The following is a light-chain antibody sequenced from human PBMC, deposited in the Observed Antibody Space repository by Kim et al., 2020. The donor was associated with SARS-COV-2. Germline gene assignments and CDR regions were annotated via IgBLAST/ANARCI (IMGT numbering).Light chain of an antibody. J-gene: IGKJ2*01. V-gene: IGKV2-30*02. Sequence: QPASISCRSSQSLVHGDGSTLLSWLQQRPGQSPRRLIYKVSNRDSGVPDRFSGSGSGTDFTLKISRVEAEDVGIYYCMQATHWPYTFGQGTKLEI. CDR2: KVS. CDR1: QSLVHGDGSTL. CDR3: MQATHWPYT.